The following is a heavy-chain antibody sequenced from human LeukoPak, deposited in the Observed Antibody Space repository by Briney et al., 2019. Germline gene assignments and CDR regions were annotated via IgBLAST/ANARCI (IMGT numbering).Heavy chain of an antibody. V-gene: IGHV3-30*01. D-gene: IGHD2-21*01. J-gene: IGHJ6*03. CDR3: ARDGPKIAVPYYYYYYLDV. Sequence: GGSLRLSCAASGFTFSSYAMHWVRQAPGKGLEWVAVISYDGSNKYYADSVKGRFTISRDNSKNTLYLQMNSLRAEDTAVYYCARDGPKIAVPYYYYYYLDVWGKGTTVTVSS. CDR1: GFTFSSYA. CDR2: ISYDGSNK.